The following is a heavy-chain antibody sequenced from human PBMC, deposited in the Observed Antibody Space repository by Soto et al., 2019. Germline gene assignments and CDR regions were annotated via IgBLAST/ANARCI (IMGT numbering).Heavy chain of an antibody. CDR1: GYTFTSYY. D-gene: IGHD2-8*01. V-gene: IGHV1-46*01. CDR2: INPSGGST. J-gene: IGHJ4*02. Sequence: ASVKVSCKASGYTFTSYYMHWVRQAPGQGLEWMGIINPSGGSTNYAQKLQGRVAMTRDTSTSTVYMETNSLRSEDTAVYYCARPPYPGCINAVCYPLDYWGQGTLVTVSS. CDR3: ARPPYPGCINAVCYPLDY.